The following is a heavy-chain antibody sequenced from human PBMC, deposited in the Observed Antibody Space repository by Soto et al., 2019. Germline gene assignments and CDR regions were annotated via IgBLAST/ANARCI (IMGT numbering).Heavy chain of an antibody. CDR2: IVPIVDTS. Sequence: VASVKVSCKASGYTFTSYDINWVRQAPGQGLEWMGGIVPIVDTSTYAQKFQGRVTITADESTSTAYMELSSLRSDDTAIYYCVRVVAIPGYPDNWGQGTLVTVSS. D-gene: IGHD5-12*01. CDR3: VRVVAIPGYPDN. J-gene: IGHJ4*02. V-gene: IGHV1-69*13. CDR1: GYTFTSYD.